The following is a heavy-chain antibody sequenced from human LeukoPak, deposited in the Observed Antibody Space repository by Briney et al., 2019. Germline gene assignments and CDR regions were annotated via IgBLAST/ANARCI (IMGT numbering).Heavy chain of an antibody. CDR3: ARDRGDPRGLNAFDI. CDR2: ISAYNGNT. D-gene: IGHD4-17*01. CDR1: GYTFTSYG. V-gene: IGHV1-18*01. J-gene: IGHJ3*02. Sequence: ASVKVSCKASGYTFTSYGISWVRQAPGQGLEWMGWISAYNGNTNYAQKLQGRVTMTTDTSTSTAYMELRSLRSEDTAVYYCARDRGDPRGLNAFDIWGQGIMVTVSS.